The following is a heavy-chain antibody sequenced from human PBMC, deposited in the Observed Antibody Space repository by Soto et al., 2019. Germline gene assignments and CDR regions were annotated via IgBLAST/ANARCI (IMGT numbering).Heavy chain of an antibody. CDR3: AREGRLSGFDY. J-gene: IGHJ4*02. CDR2: INPNNGDT. Sequence: ASVKVSCKTSGYTLSDNYLHWVRQAPGQGLEWMGWINPNNGDTTYTQKLQGRVTLTRDTSISTAYMELTRLPSDDTAVYYCAREGRLSGFDYWGQGTLVTVSS. V-gene: IGHV1-2*02. CDR1: GYTLSDNY.